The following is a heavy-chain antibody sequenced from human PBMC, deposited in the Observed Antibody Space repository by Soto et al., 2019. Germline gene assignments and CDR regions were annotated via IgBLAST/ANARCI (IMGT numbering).Heavy chain of an antibody. J-gene: IGHJ4*02. V-gene: IGHV4-31*03. D-gene: IGHD2-8*01. Sequence: PSETLSLTCTVSGGSISSGGYYWSWIRQHPGKGLEWIGYIYYSGSTYYNPSLKSRVTISVDTSKNQFSLKLSSVTAADTAVYYCARDRNGGYLFYWGQGTLVTVSS. CDR2: IYYSGST. CDR1: GGSISSGGYY. CDR3: ARDRNGGYLFY.